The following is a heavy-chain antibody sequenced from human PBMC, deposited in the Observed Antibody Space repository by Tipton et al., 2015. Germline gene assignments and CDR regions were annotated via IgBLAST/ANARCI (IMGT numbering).Heavy chain of an antibody. CDR1: GGSISGHH. CDR2: VSTSGST. D-gene: IGHD3-22*01. Sequence: TLSLTCTVSGGSISGHHWFWFRQPAGKGLEWIGGVSTSGSTKYNSSLESRVTTSVDTSKNQFSLRLTSVTAEDTALYYCARGQRGYPFWGQGTLVTVSS. J-gene: IGHJ4*02. CDR3: ARGQRGYPF. V-gene: IGHV4-4*07.